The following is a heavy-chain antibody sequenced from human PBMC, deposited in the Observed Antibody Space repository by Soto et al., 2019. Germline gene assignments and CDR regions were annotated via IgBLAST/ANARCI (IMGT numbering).Heavy chain of an antibody. Sequence: EVQLVESGGGLVPPGGSLRLSCAVSGFTFNNYEMNWVRQAPGKGPEWVAYISSGGGTRYYAESVKGRFTISRDNAKNSLYLQMNSLRAEDTAVYYCARAPIYHDTRIRPHWGQGTMVIVSS. CDR1: GFTFNNYE. J-gene: IGHJ3*01. CDR3: ARAPIYHDTRIRPH. D-gene: IGHD3-22*01. V-gene: IGHV3-48*03. CDR2: ISSGGGTR.